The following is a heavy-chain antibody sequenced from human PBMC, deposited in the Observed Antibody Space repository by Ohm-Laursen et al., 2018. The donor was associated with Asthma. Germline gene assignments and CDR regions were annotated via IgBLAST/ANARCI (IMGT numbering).Heavy chain of an antibody. CDR2: IYYSGST. D-gene: IGHD3-22*01. CDR3: ARVKYYYDSSGYYGGVWIFDY. J-gene: IGHJ4*02. Sequence: TLSLTCTVSGGSISSGGYYWSWIRQHPGKGLEWIGYIYYSGSTYYNPSLKSRVTISVDTSKNQFSLKLSSVTAADTAVYYCARVKYYYDSSGYYGGVWIFDYWGQGTLVTVSS. V-gene: IGHV4-31*03. CDR1: GGSISSGGYY.